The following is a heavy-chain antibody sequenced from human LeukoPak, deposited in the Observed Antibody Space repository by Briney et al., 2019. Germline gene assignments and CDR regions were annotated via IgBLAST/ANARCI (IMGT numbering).Heavy chain of an antibody. V-gene: IGHV1-18*01. J-gene: IGHJ6*02. CDR1: GYTFTSYG. CDR3: ATDGRYYGMDV. Sequence: GASVKVSCKASGYTFTSYGISWVRQAPGQGLEWMGWISGYNGYTHYAHNLQGRVTMTTDTSTSTAYMELRSLRSDDTAVYYCATDGRYYGMDVWGQGTTVTVSS. CDR2: ISGYNGYT.